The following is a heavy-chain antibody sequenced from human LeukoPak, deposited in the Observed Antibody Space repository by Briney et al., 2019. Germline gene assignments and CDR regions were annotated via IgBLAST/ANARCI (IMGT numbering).Heavy chain of an antibody. CDR2: IYSGGST. CDR3: ARGPRSGSSYGTPPDV. V-gene: IGHV3-53*01. Sequence: GGSLRLSCAASGFTVSSNYMSWVRQAPGKGLEWVSLIYSGGSTYYADSVKGRFSISRDNAKNTLYLQMNSLRAEDTAVYYCARGPRSGSSYGTPPDVWGKGATVTVSS. J-gene: IGHJ6*04. CDR1: GFTVSSNY. D-gene: IGHD1-26*01.